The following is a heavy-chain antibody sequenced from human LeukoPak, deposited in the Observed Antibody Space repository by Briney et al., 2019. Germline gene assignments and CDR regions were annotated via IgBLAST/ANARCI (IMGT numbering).Heavy chain of an antibody. CDR2: MNPNSGNT. J-gene: IGHJ6*02. D-gene: IGHD3-16*02. V-gene: IGHV1-8*01. Sequence: ASVKVSCKASGYTFTSYDINWVRQAAGHGLEWVGWMNPNSGNTGYTPKFQGRVTMTRNTSISTAYMELSSLRSEDTAVYYCARGGDGDYVWGSYRIYYYYGMDVWGQGTTVTVSS. CDR3: ARGGDGDYVWGSYRIYYYYGMDV. CDR1: GYTFTSYD.